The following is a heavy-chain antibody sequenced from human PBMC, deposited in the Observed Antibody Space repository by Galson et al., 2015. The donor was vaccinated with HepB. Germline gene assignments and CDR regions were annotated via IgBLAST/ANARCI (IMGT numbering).Heavy chain of an antibody. D-gene: IGHD1-26*01. J-gene: IGHJ4*02. CDR1: AYTFTRYN. Sequence: SVKVSCKASAYTFTRYNMHWVRQAPGQGLEWMGIINPSGGSTSYAQKFQGRVTMTRDTSTSTVYMELSSLRSEDTAVYYCARWAESPQSGFDYWGQGTLVTVSS. V-gene: IGHV1-46*01. CDR2: INPSGGST. CDR3: ARWAESPQSGFDY.